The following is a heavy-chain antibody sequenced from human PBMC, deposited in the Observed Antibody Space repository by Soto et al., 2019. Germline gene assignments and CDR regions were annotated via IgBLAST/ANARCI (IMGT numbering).Heavy chain of an antibody. V-gene: IGHV3-66*01. CDR2: IYSGGST. CDR1: GFTVSSNY. CDR3: ARDRTGDFWSGYYKGPHYGVDV. D-gene: IGHD3-3*01. Sequence: PGGSLRLSCAASGFTVSSNYMSWVRQAPGKGLEWVSVIYSGGSTYYADSVKGRFTISRDNSKNTLYLQMNSLRAEDTAVYYCARDRTGDFWSGYYKGPHYGVDVWGQGTTVTVSS. J-gene: IGHJ6*02.